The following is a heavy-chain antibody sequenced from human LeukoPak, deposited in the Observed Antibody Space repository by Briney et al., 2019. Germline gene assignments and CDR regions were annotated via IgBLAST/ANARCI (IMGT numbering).Heavy chain of an antibody. J-gene: IGHJ4*02. CDR1: GFTFSSYG. Sequence: GGSLRLSCAASGFTFSSYGMHWVRQAPGKGLEWVSSISSSSSYIYYADSVKGRFTISRDNAKNSLYLQMNSLRAEDTAVYYCARGGLLLPFDYWGQGTLVTVSS. V-gene: IGHV3-21*01. D-gene: IGHD1-26*01. CDR3: ARGGLLLPFDY. CDR2: ISSSSSYI.